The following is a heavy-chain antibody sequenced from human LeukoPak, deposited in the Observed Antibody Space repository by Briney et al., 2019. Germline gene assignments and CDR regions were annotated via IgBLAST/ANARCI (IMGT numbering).Heavy chain of an antibody. Sequence: GGSLRLSCAASGFTFSSYAMHWVRQAPGKGLEWVAVISYDGSNKYYADSVRGRFTISRDNSKNTLYLQMNSLRAEDTAVYYCARASFQRWLQLGGDWGQGTLVTVSS. CDR1: GFTFSSYA. CDR3: ARASFQRWLQLGGD. V-gene: IGHV3-30-3*01. D-gene: IGHD5-24*01. J-gene: IGHJ4*02. CDR2: ISYDGSNK.